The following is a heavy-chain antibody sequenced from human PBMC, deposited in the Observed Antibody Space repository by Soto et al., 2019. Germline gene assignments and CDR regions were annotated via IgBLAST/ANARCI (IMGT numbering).Heavy chain of an antibody. D-gene: IGHD2-21*01. V-gene: IGHV3-15*07. CDR1: CFTFSNAW. CDR3: TTGLVKGRGAFDI. CDR2: IKSKTDGGTT. Sequence: PGGSLRLSCAASCFTFSNAWMNWVRQAPGKGLEWVGRIKSKTDGGTTDYAAPVKGRFTISRDDSKNTLYLQMNSLKTEDTAVYYCTTGLVKGRGAFDIWGQGTMVTVS. J-gene: IGHJ3*02.